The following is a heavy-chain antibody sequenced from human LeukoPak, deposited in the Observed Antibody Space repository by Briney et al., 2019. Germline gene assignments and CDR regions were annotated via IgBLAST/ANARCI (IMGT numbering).Heavy chain of an antibody. CDR1: GFTFDDFA. CDR3: AKAPHYYTSATYWDYFEN. CDR2: ISWNSDTT. Sequence: GGSLRLSCAASGFTFDDFAMHWVRQSPGKGLEWVSGISWNSDTTAYADSVKGRFTISRDNANNSLYLLMNSLRSEDTAFYYCAKAPHYYTSATYWDYFENWGQGSLVTVSS. V-gene: IGHV3-9*01. D-gene: IGHD3-10*01. J-gene: IGHJ4*02.